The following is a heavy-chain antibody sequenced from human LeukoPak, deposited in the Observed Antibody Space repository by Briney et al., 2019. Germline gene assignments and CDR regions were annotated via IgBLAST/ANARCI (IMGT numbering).Heavy chain of an antibody. CDR2: IYYSGST. CDR3: ARRIYYYDSSGSNELLDY. Sequence: PSETLSLTCTVSGGSISSSSYYWGWIRQPPGKGLEWIGSIYYSGSTYYNPSLKSRVTISVDTSKNQFSLKLSSVTAADTPVYYCARRIYYYDSSGSNELLDYWGQGTLVTVSS. CDR1: GGSISSSSYY. J-gene: IGHJ4*02. D-gene: IGHD3-22*01. V-gene: IGHV4-39*01.